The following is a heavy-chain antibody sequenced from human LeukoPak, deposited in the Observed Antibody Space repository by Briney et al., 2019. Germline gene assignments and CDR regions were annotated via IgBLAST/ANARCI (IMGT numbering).Heavy chain of an antibody. J-gene: IGHJ4*02. CDR2: VYYSGSA. CDR1: GGSTSGYY. Sequence: SGTLSLTRTVSGGSTSGYYCSWIRQPPGKGLGWVGCVYYSGSANYNPSLKSRVTISVDTSKNQFSLKLSSVTAADTAVYYCARRGLFSTYYYDSSGYYYLGFGYWGQGTLVTVSS. V-gene: IGHV4-59*12. D-gene: IGHD3-22*01. CDR3: ARRGLFSTYYYDSSGYYYLGFGY.